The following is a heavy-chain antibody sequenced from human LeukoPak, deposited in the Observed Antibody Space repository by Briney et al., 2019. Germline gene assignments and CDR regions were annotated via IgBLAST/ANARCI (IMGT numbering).Heavy chain of an antibody. CDR1: GASISGSY. CDR3: ANSYDSKIVPFDN. J-gene: IGHJ4*02. V-gene: IGHV4-4*09. CDR2: VYSSGST. D-gene: IGHD3-22*01. Sequence: SETLSLTCTVSGASISGSYWDWARQPPGRGLEWIGYVYSSGSTDYNPSLKSRVAISVDASKNQFSLKLTSVTAADTAVYYCANSYDSKIVPFDNWGQGALVTVSS.